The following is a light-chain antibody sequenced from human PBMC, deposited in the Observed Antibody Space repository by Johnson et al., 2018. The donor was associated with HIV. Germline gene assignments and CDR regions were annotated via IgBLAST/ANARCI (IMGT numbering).Light chain of an antibody. V-gene: IGLV1-51*02. Sequence: QSVLTQPPSVSAAPGQKVTISCSGSTSNIGNNYESWYQQLPGTAPKLLIYEKNKRPSGIPDRFSASKSGTSATLVITGLQTGDEADYYCGAWDSSLSAHFVFGTGTKVTVL. CDR1: TSNIGNNY. CDR2: EKN. J-gene: IGLJ1*01. CDR3: GAWDSSLSAHFV.